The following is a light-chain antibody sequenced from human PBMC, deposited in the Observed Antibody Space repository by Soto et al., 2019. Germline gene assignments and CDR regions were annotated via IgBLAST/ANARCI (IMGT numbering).Light chain of an antibody. CDR2: STS. CDR1: QSVSSSF. J-gene: IGKJ4*01. CDR3: QQYGSSLT. Sequence: EIVLTQSPGTLSLSPGERATLSCRASQSVSSSFLAWYQQKPGQAPRLLIYSTSSRATGIPDRFSGSGSGTDFTLTISRLEPEDFAVYYCQQYGSSLTCGGGTKVEIK. V-gene: IGKV3-20*01.